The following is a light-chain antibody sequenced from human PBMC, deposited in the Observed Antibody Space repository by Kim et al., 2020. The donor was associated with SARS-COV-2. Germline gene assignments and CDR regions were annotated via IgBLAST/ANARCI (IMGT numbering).Light chain of an antibody. V-gene: IGKV1-5*01. J-gene: IGKJ1*01. CDR1: QGISDW. Sequence: ASVGDGVTNTCRASQGISDWLAWYQQRPGKAPKLLICDASRVEVGVPSRFSGSGSGTEFTLTISSLQPDDCATYYCHQYNSYSPTFGPGTKVDIK. CDR2: DAS. CDR3: HQYNSYSPT.